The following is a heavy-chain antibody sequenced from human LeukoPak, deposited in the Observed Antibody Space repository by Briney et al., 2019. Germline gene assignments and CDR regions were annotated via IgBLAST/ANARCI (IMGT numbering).Heavy chain of an antibody. CDR1: GFTFSSYS. CDR2: ISSSSSYI. D-gene: IGHD2-2*01. V-gene: IGHV3-21*01. J-gene: IGHJ6*03. Sequence: GGSLRLSCAASGFTFSSYSMNWVRQAPGKGLEWVSSISSSSSYIYYADSVKGRFTISKDNAKNSLYLQMNSLRAEDTAVYYCARDFCSSTSCYLGYYYYYYMDVWGKGTTVTVSS. CDR3: ARDFCSSTSCYLGYYYYYYMDV.